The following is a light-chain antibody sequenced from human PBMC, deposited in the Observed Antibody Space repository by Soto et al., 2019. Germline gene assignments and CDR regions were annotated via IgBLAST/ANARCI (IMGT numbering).Light chain of an antibody. CDR3: MQSVELPLT. J-gene: IGKJ4*01. CDR2: DVS. CDR1: QRLLHSDGKAY. V-gene: IGKV2D-29*01. Sequence: EIVLTQTPLSLSVTPEQPASISCKSSQRLLHSDGKAYLYWYLQRPGQPPQLLIYDVSKRFSGVPDRFSGSGSGTDFALKISRVEAEDVGVYYCMQSVELPLTFGGGTKVEIK.